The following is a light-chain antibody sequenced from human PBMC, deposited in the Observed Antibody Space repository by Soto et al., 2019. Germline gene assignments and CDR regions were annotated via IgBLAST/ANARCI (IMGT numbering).Light chain of an antibody. CDR3: QHYNDWPPTWT. V-gene: IGKV3-15*01. CDR1: QSVSSK. Sequence: EIVMTQSPATLSVSPGERATLSCRASQSVSSKLAWYQQKPGQAPRVLIYGASTRATGIPDRFSGRGSGTEFALTISSLQSEDFAVYYCQHYNDWPPTWTFGQGTRVEIK. CDR2: GAS. J-gene: IGKJ1*01.